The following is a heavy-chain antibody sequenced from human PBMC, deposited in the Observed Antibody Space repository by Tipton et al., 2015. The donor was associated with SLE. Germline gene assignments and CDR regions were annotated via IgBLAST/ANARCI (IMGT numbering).Heavy chain of an antibody. CDR3: ASFTTVSSD. Sequence: QLVQSGAEVKRPGASVKVSCKASGDTFTGYDVNWVRQATGHGLEWMGWTNPNVGYTGYAQKFQGRVTMTTDTSISTVYMDLSSLTSDDTAVYYCASFTTVSSDWGQGTLVTVSS. J-gene: IGHJ4*02. D-gene: IGHD6-6*01. V-gene: IGHV1-8*01. CDR2: TNPNVGYT. CDR1: GDTFTGYD.